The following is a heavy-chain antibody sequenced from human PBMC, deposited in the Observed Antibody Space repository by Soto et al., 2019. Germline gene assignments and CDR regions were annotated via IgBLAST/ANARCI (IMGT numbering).Heavy chain of an antibody. CDR2: VNPSSGGT. V-gene: IGHV1-2*02. Sequence: QVQLVQSGTEVRKPGASVKVSCKASGFTDYYIHWVRQAPGQGLEWMGWVNPSSGGTNYAQKFQGRVAMTRDTFSSTAYMELSSLQSDDTAVYYCAREGSADYGSYGMGVWGQGTTVTVSS. CDR1: GFTDYY. CDR3: AREGSADYGSYGMGV. D-gene: IGHD4-17*01. J-gene: IGHJ6*02.